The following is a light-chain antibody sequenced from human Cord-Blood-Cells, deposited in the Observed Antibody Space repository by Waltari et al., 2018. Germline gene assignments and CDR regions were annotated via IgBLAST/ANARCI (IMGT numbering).Light chain of an antibody. J-gene: IGKJ1*01. Sequence: DIQMTQSPSTLSASVGDRVTITCRASQSISSWLAWYPQKPGKAPKLLIYKASSLESGVPSRFSGSGSGIEFTLTISSLQPDDFATYYCQQYNSYSWTFGQGTKVEIK. CDR1: QSISSW. CDR3: QQYNSYSWT. V-gene: IGKV1-5*03. CDR2: KAS.